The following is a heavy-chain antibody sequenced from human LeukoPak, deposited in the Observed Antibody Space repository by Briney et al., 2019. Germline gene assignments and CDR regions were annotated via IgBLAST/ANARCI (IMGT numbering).Heavy chain of an antibody. CDR2: INPNSGGT. Sequence: GASVKVSCKASGYTFTGYYMHWVRQAPGQGLEWMGWINPNSGGTNYAQKFQGRVTMTRDTSISTAYMELSRLRSDDTAVYYCERSTSGWIDNWFDPWGQGTLVTVSS. J-gene: IGHJ5*02. D-gene: IGHD6-19*01. CDR3: ERSTSGWIDNWFDP. V-gene: IGHV1-2*02. CDR1: GYTFTGYY.